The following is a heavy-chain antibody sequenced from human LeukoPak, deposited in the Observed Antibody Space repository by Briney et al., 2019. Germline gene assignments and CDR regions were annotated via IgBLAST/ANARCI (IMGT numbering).Heavy chain of an antibody. D-gene: IGHD2-2*02. Sequence: GGSLRLSCAVSGFTFSSYWMSWVRQAPGKRLEWVANMKPDGSEKYYVDSVKGRFTISRDSSKNSLYLQMNSLRAEDTAVYYCARDPRQSHLVYTTGDYWGQGTLVTVSS. J-gene: IGHJ4*02. CDR3: ARDPRQSHLVYTTGDY. V-gene: IGHV3-7*01. CDR2: MKPDGSEK. CDR1: GFTFSSYW.